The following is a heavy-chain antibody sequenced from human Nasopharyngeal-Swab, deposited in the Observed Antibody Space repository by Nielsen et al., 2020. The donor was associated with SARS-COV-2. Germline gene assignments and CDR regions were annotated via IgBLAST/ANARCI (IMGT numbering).Heavy chain of an antibody. CDR2: ISGSGGRT. D-gene: IGHD6-19*01. CDR3: AKSISTYSSGWFDY. Sequence: GESLKISCAASGFTFSSYAMSWVRQAPGKGLEWVSAISGSGGRTFYADSVRGRFPISRDNSKNTLYLQMNSLRAEDTALYYCAKSISTYSSGWFDYWGQGTLVTVSS. J-gene: IGHJ4*02. V-gene: IGHV3-23*01. CDR1: GFTFSSYA.